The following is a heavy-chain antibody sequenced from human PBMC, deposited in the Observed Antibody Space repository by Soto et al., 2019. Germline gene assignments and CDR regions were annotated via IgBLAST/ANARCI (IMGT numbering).Heavy chain of an antibody. J-gene: IGHJ6*02. V-gene: IGHV1-18*01. CDR2: ISTDNGNT. CDR1: GYSFTSYG. D-gene: IGHD2-21*01. CDR3: ALDVPDTILFFYFYGMDV. Sequence: QVHLVQSGAEVRKPGASVKVSCKASGYSFTSYGISWVRQAPGQGLEWMGWISTDNGNTNYAHNLHGRVSMTIDPSTSTAYMELWILGSVDTFVYYCALDVPDTILFFYFYGMDVWCQGTTVTVSS.